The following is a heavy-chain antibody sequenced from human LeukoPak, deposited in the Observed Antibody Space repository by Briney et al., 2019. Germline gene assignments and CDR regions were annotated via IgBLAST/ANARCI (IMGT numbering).Heavy chain of an antibody. CDR3: ARVSHQGDYYDHDY. J-gene: IGHJ4*02. Sequence: ASVKVSCEASGGTFSSYAISWVRHSPGQGLEWMGRIIPIFGTANYAQKFQGRVTITTDESTSTAYMELSSLRSEDTAVYYCARVSHQGDYYDHDYWGQGTLVTVSS. CDR2: IIPIFGTA. CDR1: GGTFSSYA. V-gene: IGHV1-69*05. D-gene: IGHD3-22*01.